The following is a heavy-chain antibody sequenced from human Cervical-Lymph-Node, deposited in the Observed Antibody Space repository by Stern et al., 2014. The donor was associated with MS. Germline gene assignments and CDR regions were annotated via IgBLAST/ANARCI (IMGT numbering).Heavy chain of an antibody. J-gene: IGHJ5*02. CDR1: GFSLSTRGVG. CDR3: AHRRDRYYDFWSGYWFDP. V-gene: IGHV2-5*02. D-gene: IGHD3-3*01. CDR2: IYWDDDK. Sequence: QVTLKESGPTLVKPTQTLTLTCTFSGFSLSTRGVGVGWIRQPPGKALEWLALIYWDDDKRYSPSLKSRLTITKDTSKNQVVLTMTNMDPVDTATYYCAHRRDRYYDFWSGYWFDPWGQGTLVTVSS.